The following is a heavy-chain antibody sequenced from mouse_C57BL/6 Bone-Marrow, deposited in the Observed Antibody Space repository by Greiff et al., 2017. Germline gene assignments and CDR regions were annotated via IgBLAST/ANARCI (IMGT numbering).Heavy chain of an antibody. CDR1: GYTFTSYW. CDR2: IYPGSGST. CDR3: ADYYGSSAGWYFDV. D-gene: IGHD1-1*01. Sequence: QVQLKQPGAELVKPGASVKMSCKASGYTFTSYWITWVKQRPGQGLEWIGDIYPGSGSTNYNEKFKSKATLTVDTSSSTAYMRLSSLTSGDSAVYYCADYYGSSAGWYFDVWGTGTTVTVSS. V-gene: IGHV1-55*01. J-gene: IGHJ1*03.